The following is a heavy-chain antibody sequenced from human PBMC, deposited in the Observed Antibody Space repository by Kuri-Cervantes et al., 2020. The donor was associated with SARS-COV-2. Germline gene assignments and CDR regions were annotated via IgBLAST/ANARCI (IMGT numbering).Heavy chain of an antibody. CDR2: FDPEDSET. J-gene: IGHJ4*02. CDR1: GYTLSALS. D-gene: IGHD3-3*01. CDR3: ERGPLGSYDFWIGYYHNYDY. Sequence: ASVKVSCKVSGYTLSALSIHWVRQTPEKGLEWMGGFDPEDSETSYAQKFQGRVTMTRETSTRKVYMELSSLRSEDTAMYYCERGPLGSYDFWIGYYHNYDYWGQGTLVTVSS. V-gene: IGHV1-24*01.